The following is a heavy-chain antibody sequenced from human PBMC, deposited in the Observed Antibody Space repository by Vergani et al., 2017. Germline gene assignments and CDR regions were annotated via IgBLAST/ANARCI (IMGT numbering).Heavy chain of an antibody. D-gene: IGHD1-1*01. J-gene: IGHJ3*02. V-gene: IGHV3-49*03. Sequence: EVQLVESGGDLVQPGRSLRLSCTASGFTFGYYAMDWCRQAPGQGLEWVGGIRSKAYGQATIYAASVKGRFTISRDDSKSYLYLQMNSLQTEDTALYYCVRVKGSNWNDHLYDIWGQGTLVTVSS. CDR2: IRSKAYGQAT. CDR3: VRVKGSNWNDHLYDI. CDR1: GFTFGYYA.